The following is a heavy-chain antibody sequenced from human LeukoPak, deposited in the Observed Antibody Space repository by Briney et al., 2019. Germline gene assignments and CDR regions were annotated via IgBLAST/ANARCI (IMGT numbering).Heavy chain of an antibody. D-gene: IGHD1-26*01. CDR1: GYTFTSYG. CDR2: IIPIFGTA. J-gene: IGHJ3*02. CDR3: ASPSLDLLLPTRHDAFDI. V-gene: IGHV1-69*13. Sequence: SVKVSCKASGYTFTSYGISWVRQAPGQGLEWMGGIIPIFGTANYAQKFQGRVTITADESTSTAYMELSSLRSEDTAVYYCASPSLDLLLPTRHDAFDIWGQGTMVTVSS.